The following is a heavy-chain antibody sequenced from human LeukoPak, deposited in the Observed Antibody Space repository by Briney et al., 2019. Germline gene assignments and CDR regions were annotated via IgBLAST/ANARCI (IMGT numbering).Heavy chain of an antibody. CDR3: ARDRTSTWYGGIDY. Sequence: ASVKVSCEASGYTFDVYYFHWVRQAPGQGLEWMGCINSNSGDTNHAQKFQGRVTMTRDTSITTAYMELSSLRFDDTAVYYCARDRTSTWYGGIDYWGQGTLVTVSS. CDR2: INSNSGDT. D-gene: IGHD6-13*01. CDR1: GYTFDVYY. V-gene: IGHV1-2*02. J-gene: IGHJ4*02.